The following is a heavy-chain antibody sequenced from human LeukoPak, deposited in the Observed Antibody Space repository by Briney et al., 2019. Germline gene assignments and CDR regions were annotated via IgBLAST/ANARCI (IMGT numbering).Heavy chain of an antibody. V-gene: IGHV3-23*01. CDR1: GFTFSSSA. D-gene: IGHD7-27*01. CDR2: ITGSGDST. CDR3: ATDSNWGYFDY. Sequence: GGPLRLSCAASGFTFSSSAMSWVRQAPGRGLEWVSSITGSGDSTYYADSVKGRFTISRDNSKNTLYLQMNSLRAEDTAVYYCATDSNWGYFDYWGQGTLVTVSS. J-gene: IGHJ4*02.